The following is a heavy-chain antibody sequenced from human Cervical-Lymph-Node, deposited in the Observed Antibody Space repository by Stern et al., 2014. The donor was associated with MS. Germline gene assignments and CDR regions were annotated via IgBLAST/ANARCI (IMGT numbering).Heavy chain of an antibody. D-gene: IGHD1-1*01. CDR1: GGTFSSYA. CDR2: IIPIFGTA. J-gene: IGHJ6*02. CDR3: ARGETGTTAHYYYGMDV. V-gene: IGHV1-69*01. Sequence: QVQLVQSGAEVKKPGSSVKVSCKASGGTFSSYAISWVRQAPGQGLEWMGGIIPIFGTANHAQKVQGRFTITSDESTNTAYMELSRLRSEDTAVYYCARGETGTTAHYYYGMDVWGQGTTVTVSS.